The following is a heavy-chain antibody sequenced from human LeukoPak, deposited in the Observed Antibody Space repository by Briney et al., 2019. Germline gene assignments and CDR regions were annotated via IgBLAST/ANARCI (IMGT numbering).Heavy chain of an antibody. J-gene: IGHJ3*01. CDR1: GFSFSSYA. Sequence: GGSLRLSCAASGFSFSSYAISWVRQAPGQGLEWVSVISGSGGTTFYADPVKGRFTISRDNSKNTLYLEMNSLRVGDTAIYYCAKGRTVLNDALDVWGQGTIVTVSS. CDR3: AKGRTVLNDALDV. V-gene: IGHV3-23*01. CDR2: ISGSGGTT. D-gene: IGHD4-11*01.